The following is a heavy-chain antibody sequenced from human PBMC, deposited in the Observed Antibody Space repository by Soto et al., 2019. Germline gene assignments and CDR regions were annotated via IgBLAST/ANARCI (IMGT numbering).Heavy chain of an antibody. J-gene: IGHJ6*02. CDR2: ISASGDRT. V-gene: IGHV3-23*01. Sequence: GGSLRLSCLASGFTFSSYAMDWVRQAPGKGLESISSISASGDRTYYTDSVKGRFTISRDNSKNLLFLQMNNLRAEDTAVYYCAKILANSQSYWYGLDVWGQGAAVTVSS. D-gene: IGHD2-8*02. CDR1: GFTFSSYA. CDR3: AKILANSQSYWYGLDV.